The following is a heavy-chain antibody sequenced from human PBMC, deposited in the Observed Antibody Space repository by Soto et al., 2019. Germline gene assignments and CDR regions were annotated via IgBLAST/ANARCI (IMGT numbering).Heavy chain of an antibody. Sequence: SETLSLTCAVSGGSFSGFYWTWIRQPPGEGLEWIGEINHSGTTNFNPSLRSRLTISLDSSKKHFSLKLTSMTAADAAVYYCARADRTLVTSYVLDVWGQGTTVTVSS. CDR3: ARADRTLVTSYVLDV. V-gene: IGHV4-34*01. D-gene: IGHD2-21*02. CDR2: INHSGTT. J-gene: IGHJ6*02. CDR1: GGSFSGFY.